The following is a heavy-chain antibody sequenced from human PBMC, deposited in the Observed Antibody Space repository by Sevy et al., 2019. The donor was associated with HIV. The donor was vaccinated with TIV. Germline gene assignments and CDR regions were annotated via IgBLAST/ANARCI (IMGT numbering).Heavy chain of an antibody. CDR1: GLTFSNSW. J-gene: IGHJ4*02. V-gene: IGHV3-7*01. Sequence: GGSLRLSCAASGLTFSNSWMGWVRQAPGKGLEWVATIKEDGSDKYYVDSVKGQFIVSRDNTKNSVFLQMNSLRDEDTAVYYCVKGRGGYWGQGALVTVSS. D-gene: IGHD3-16*01. CDR2: IKEDGSDK. CDR3: VKGRGGY.